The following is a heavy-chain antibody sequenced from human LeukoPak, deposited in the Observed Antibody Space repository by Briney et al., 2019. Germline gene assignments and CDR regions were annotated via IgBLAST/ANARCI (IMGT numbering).Heavy chain of an antibody. CDR3: ARDSKRWLPNPDAFDI. V-gene: IGHV3-23*01. D-gene: IGHD5-12*01. CDR2: ISSSGSST. Sequence: PGGSLRLSCAASGFTFSSYAMSWVRQAPGKGLEWVSAISSSGSSTYYADSVKGRFTISRDNSENTLYLQMNSLRAEDTAVYYCARDSKRWLPNPDAFDIWGQGTMVTVSS. CDR1: GFTFSSYA. J-gene: IGHJ3*02.